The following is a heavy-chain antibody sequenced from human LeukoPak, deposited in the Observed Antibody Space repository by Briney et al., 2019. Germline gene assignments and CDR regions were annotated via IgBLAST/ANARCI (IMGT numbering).Heavy chain of an antibody. J-gene: IGHJ3*02. CDR1: GFTFSNHG. V-gene: IGHV3-23*01. D-gene: IGHD6-25*01. Sequence: PGGSLRLSCAASGFTFSNHGMNWVRQAPGKGLEWVSDISPSGDITYYADSVKGRFTISRDNAKNTLYLQMNSLRAEDTAVYYCARRSAAKDAFDIWGQGTMVTVSS. CDR2: ISPSGDIT. CDR3: ARRSAAKDAFDI.